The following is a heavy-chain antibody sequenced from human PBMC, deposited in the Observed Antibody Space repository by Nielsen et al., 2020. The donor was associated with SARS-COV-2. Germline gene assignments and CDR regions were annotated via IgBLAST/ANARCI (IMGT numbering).Heavy chain of an antibody. J-gene: IGHJ6*02. CDR1: GGSISSGGYY. Sequence: SETLSLTCAVSGGSISSGGYYWSWIRQPAGKGLEWIGRIYTSGSTNYNPSLKSRVTISVDTSKNQFSLKLSSVTAADTAVYYCARGGIAARQGMDVWGQGTTVTVSS. V-gene: IGHV4-61*02. CDR2: IYTSGST. CDR3: ARGGIAARQGMDV. D-gene: IGHD6-6*01.